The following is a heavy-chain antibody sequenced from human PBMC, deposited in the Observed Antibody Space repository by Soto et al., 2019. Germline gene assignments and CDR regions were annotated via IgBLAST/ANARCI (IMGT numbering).Heavy chain of an antibody. Sequence: QVQLVQSGAEVKKPGSSVKVSCKASGGTFSSYTISWVRQAPGQGLEWMGRIIPILGIANYAQKFQGRVTMTADKSTSTAYMELSSLRSEDTAVYYCARDYCSSTSCYLSYGMDVWGQGTTVTVSS. CDR3: ARDYCSSTSCYLSYGMDV. CDR2: IIPILGIA. D-gene: IGHD2-2*01. V-gene: IGHV1-69*08. CDR1: GGTFSSYT. J-gene: IGHJ6*02.